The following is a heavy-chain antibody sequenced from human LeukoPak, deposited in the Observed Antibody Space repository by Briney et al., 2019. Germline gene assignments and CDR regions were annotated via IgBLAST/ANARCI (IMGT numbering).Heavy chain of an antibody. J-gene: IGHJ4*02. CDR1: GFTFSHFW. V-gene: IGHV3-7*01. CDR3: AREDGYCSGGNCYSYFDS. D-gene: IGHD2-15*01. Sequence: GGSLRLSCAASGFTFSHFWMSWARQAPGKGLEWVAYIKKTGSETYYVDSVKGRLTITRDNTRNSLFLQMYSLRAEDTAVYFCAREDGYCSGGNCYSYFDSWGQGTLVTVSS. CDR2: IKKTGSET.